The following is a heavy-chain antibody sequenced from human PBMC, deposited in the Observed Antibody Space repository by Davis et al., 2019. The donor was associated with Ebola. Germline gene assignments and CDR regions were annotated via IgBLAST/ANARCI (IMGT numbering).Heavy chain of an antibody. V-gene: IGHV4-31*03. CDR1: GGSISSGGYY. Sequence: SETLSLTCTVSGGSISSGGYYWSWIRQHPGKGLEWIGYIYHSGSTNYNPSLKSRVTISVDTSKNQFSLKLSSVTAADTAVYYCARVQQYGDYLRYSDGMDVWGQGTTVTVSS. CDR2: IYHSGST. J-gene: IGHJ6*02. D-gene: IGHD4-17*01. CDR3: ARVQQYGDYLRYSDGMDV.